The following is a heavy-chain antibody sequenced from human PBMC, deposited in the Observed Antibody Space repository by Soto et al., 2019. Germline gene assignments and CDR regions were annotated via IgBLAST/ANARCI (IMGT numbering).Heavy chain of an antibody. CDR1: GGSISSGGYY. CDR3: ARDPRPYGSGSYYKPYYYGMDF. J-gene: IGHJ6*02. CDR2: IYYSGST. Sequence: PSETLTLTCTVSGGSISSGGYYWSWIRQHPGKGLEWIGYIYYSGSTYYNPSLKSRVTISVDTSKNQFSLKLSSVTAADTAVYYCARDPRPYGSGSYYKPYYYGMDFWGQGTTVTVSS. D-gene: IGHD3-10*01. V-gene: IGHV4-31*03.